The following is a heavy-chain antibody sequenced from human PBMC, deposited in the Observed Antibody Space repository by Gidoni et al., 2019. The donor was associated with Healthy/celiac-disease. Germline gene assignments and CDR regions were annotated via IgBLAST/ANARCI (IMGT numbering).Heavy chain of an antibody. CDR2: MSYDGSNK. D-gene: IGHD1-26*01. J-gene: IGHJ5*02. CDR1: GFTFSRYA. CDR3: ARSYYEENWFDP. V-gene: IGHV3-30-3*01. Sequence: QVQLVESGGGVVQPGRSVRLSCAASGFTFSRYAMHWVRQAPGKGLGWVAVMSYDGSNKYYADSVKGRFTISSDNSKNTLYLQMNSLRAEDTAVYYCARSYYEENWFDPWGQGTLVTVSS.